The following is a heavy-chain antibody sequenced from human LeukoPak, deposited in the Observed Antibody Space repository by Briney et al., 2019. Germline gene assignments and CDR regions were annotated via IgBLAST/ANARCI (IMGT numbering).Heavy chain of an antibody. CDR1: GFAVSSNY. CDR2: IYRGGST. V-gene: IGHV3-53*01. D-gene: IGHD3-10*01. Sequence: GGSLRLSCAASGFAVSSNYMSWVRQAPGKGLEWVSVIYRGGSTYYADSVKGRFTISRDNSKNTLYLQMNSLRAEDTAVYYCARDYYGSGSYYYWGQGTLVTVSS. J-gene: IGHJ4*02. CDR3: ARDYYGSGSYYY.